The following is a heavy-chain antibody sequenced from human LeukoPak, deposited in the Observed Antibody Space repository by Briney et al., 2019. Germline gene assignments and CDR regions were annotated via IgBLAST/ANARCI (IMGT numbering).Heavy chain of an antibody. J-gene: IGHJ4*02. V-gene: IGHV3-7*01. Sequence: GGSLRLSCAASGFTFSMYWMSWVRQAPGKGLEWVANIKKDGSEKYYDDSVKGRFTISRDNAQNSVYLQMSSLRAEDTAVYYCARDVRGGHFDYWAQGTLVTVSS. CDR1: GFTFSMYW. CDR3: ARDVRGGHFDY. D-gene: IGHD6-25*01. CDR2: IKKDGSEK.